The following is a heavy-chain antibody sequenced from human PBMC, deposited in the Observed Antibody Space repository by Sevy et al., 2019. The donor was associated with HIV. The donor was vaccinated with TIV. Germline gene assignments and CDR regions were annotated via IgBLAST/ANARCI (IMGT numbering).Heavy chain of an antibody. CDR3: AKGSNRVAGPLIYYYYYYMDV. D-gene: IGHD6-19*01. Sequence: GGSLRLSCAASGFTFSSYAMGWVRQAPGKGLEWVSAISGSGGSTYYADSVKGRFTISRDNSKNTLYLQMNSLRAEDTAVYYCAKGSNRVAGPLIYYYYYYMDVWGKGTTVTVSS. CDR2: ISGSGGST. J-gene: IGHJ6*03. CDR1: GFTFSSYA. V-gene: IGHV3-23*01.